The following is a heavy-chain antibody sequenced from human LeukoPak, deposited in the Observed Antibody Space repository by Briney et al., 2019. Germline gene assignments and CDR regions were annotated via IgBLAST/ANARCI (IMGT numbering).Heavy chain of an antibody. CDR1: GGSISSYY. CDR3: ARAPGPAGVTFNWFDP. Sequence: SETLSLTCTVSGGSISSYYWSWIRQPPGKGLEWIGYIYYSGSTNYNPSLKSRVTISVDTSKNQFSLKLSSVTAADTAVYYCARAPGPAGVTFNWFDPWGQGTLVTVSS. V-gene: IGHV4-59*01. D-gene: IGHD2-21*02. J-gene: IGHJ5*02. CDR2: IYYSGST.